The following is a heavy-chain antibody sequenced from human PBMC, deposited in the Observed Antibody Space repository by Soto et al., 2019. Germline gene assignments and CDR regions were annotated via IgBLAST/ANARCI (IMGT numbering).Heavy chain of an antibody. CDR2: ITSLGST. J-gene: IGHJ4*02. V-gene: IGHV3-23*01. CDR3: AKGPLIVVVPFDY. CDR1: GINFSTYA. Sequence: EVQLLEFGGGLVQPGGSLRLSCAASGINFSTYAMSWVRQAPGKGLEWVSTITSLGSTYYPDSVKGRFTISRDSSKNLLYLQMNSLRDEDTAVYYCAKGPLIVVVPFDYWGQGTLVTVSA. D-gene: IGHD2-15*01.